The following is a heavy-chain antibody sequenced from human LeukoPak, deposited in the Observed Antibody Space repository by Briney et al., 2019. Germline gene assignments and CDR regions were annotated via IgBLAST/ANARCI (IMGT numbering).Heavy chain of an antibody. CDR1: GFTFSIYG. D-gene: IGHD4-11*01. CDR3: ARLAGVHDYSNYGQFDY. J-gene: IGHJ4*02. Sequence: PGGSLRLSCAASGFTFSIYGMNWVRQAPGKGLEWVSYISSSSSTIYYADSVKGRFTISRDNAKNSLYLQMNSLRAEDTAVYYCARLAGVHDYSNYGQFDYWGQGTLVTVSS. CDR2: ISSSSSTI. V-gene: IGHV3-48*01.